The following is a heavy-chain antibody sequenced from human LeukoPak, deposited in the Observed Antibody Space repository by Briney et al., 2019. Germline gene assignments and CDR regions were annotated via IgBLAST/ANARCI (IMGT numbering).Heavy chain of an antibody. CDR1: GGSISSYY. Sequence: SETLSLTRTVSGGSISSYYWSWIRQPAGKGLEWIGRIYTSGSTNYNPSLKSRVTLSVDTSKNQFSLKLSSVTAADTAVYYCAREIPPYSSSWYEGVFDDSPFDYWGQGTLVTVSS. V-gene: IGHV4-4*07. J-gene: IGHJ4*02. CDR3: AREIPPYSSSWYEGVFDDSPFDY. CDR2: IYTSGST. D-gene: IGHD6-13*01.